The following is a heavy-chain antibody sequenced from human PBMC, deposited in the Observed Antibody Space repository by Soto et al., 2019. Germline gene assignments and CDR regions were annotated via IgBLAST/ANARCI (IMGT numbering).Heavy chain of an antibody. CDR3: ARTWIQPHNWFDP. CDR1: GGSFSGYY. CDR2: INHSGST. D-gene: IGHD5-18*01. Sequence: QVQLQQWGAGLLKPSETLSLTCAVYGGSFSGYYWSWIRQPPGKGLEWIGEINHSGSTNYNPSLKSRVTIAGDTCKDQCSLNLSSVTAADTAVYYCARTWIQPHNWFDPWGQGTLVTVSS. J-gene: IGHJ5*02. V-gene: IGHV4-34*01.